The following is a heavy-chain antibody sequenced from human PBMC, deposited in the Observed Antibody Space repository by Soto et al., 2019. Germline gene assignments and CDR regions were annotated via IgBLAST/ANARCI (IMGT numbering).Heavy chain of an antibody. Sequence: EVQLVESGGGLVQPGGSLRLSCAASGFTFSSYSMNWVRQAPGKGLEWVSYISSSSSTIYYADSVKGRFTISRDNAKNSLYLQMNSLRAEDTAVYYCARDRPYDFWSPAGINYYYYMDVWGKGTTVTVSS. CDR1: GFTFSSYS. V-gene: IGHV3-48*01. D-gene: IGHD3-3*01. CDR2: ISSSSSTI. J-gene: IGHJ6*03. CDR3: ARDRPYDFWSPAGINYYYYMDV.